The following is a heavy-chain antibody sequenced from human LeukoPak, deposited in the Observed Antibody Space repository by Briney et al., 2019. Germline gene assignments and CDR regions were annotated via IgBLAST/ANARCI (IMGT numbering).Heavy chain of an antibody. CDR2: ISGSGDSQ. V-gene: IGHV3-23*01. CDR3: TVGGGYNRFDP. D-gene: IGHD1-26*01. Sequence: PGGSLRLSCAASRFTFSSYAMAWVRQAPGKGLEWVSGISGSGDSQHYADSVKGRFTISRDNAKNSLYLQMDSLRAEDTAVYYCTVGGGYNRFDPWGQGTLVTVPS. CDR1: RFTFSSYA. J-gene: IGHJ5*02.